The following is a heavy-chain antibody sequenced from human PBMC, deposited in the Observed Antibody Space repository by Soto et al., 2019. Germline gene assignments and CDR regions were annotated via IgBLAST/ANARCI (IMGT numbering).Heavy chain of an antibody. V-gene: IGHV4-31*03. J-gene: IGHJ4*02. CDR1: VGSISIGGYD. CDR3: ALTYYYGSGSYYKAY. Sequence: SETLSLTCTFSVGSISIGGYDWSWIRQHPGKGLEWIGYIYYSGSTYYNPSLKSRVTISVDTSKNQFPLKLSSVTAADTAVYYCALTYYYGSGSYYKAYWVQGTLVTVSS. D-gene: IGHD3-10*01. CDR2: IYYSGST.